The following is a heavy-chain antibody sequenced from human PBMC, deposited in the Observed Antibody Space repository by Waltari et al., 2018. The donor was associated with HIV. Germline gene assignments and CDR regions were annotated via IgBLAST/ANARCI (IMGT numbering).Heavy chain of an antibody. V-gene: IGHV3-49*05. Sequence: DVPVAASGVGLVRPGRLLRLSCRGSGLLFVVLTMNWLRSAPGKGLGLVGFIKDGAYSSTTEYAASVKSGFTISRDESKNVAFLQMNRVRTEYSAVDYCAKETPAVIACRFYFGMGVWAQGTTGTVSS. D-gene: IGHD2-21*01. CDR1: GLLFVVLT. J-gene: IGHJ6*02. CDR2: IKDGAYSSTT. CDR3: AKETPAVIACRFYFGMGV.